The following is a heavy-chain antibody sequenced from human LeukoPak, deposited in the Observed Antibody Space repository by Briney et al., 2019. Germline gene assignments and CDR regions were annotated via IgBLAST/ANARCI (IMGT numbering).Heavy chain of an antibody. CDR3: ARGLGWKVTPMGLFYMDV. J-gene: IGHJ6*03. CDR1: GGSFSGYD. CDR2: INYGGDT. Sequence: SETLSLTCGVDGGSFSGYDWSWVRQPPGKGLEWIGEINYGGDTNYNPSLKSRVTISVDTPKNQFSLKVRSVTAADTAVYFCARGLGWKVTPMGLFYMDVWGEGATVTVSS. V-gene: IGHV4-34*01. D-gene: IGHD1-1*01.